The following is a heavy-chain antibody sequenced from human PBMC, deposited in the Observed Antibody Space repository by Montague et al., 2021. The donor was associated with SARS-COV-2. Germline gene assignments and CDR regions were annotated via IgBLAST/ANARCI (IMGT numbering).Heavy chain of an antibody. CDR3: ARGHCSGCFCYYGVAFDD. CDR2: IHDSGTT. J-gene: IGHJ3*01. Sequence: SETLSLTCTVSGASINIGTYYWTWIRQSPGKPLEWVGYIHDSGTTNYNPSLKSRVTILEDTSRNQFSLNLNSVTAADTAVYYCARGHCSGCFCYYGVAFDDWGQGTMVTVST. CDR1: GASINIGTYY. V-gene: IGHV4-61*01. D-gene: IGHD2-15*01.